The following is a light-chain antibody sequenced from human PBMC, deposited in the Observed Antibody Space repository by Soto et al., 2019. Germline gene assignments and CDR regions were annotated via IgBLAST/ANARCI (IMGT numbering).Light chain of an antibody. Sequence: QSVLSQPPSASGTPGQTVTISCSGSNSNIGRNTVNWYQQFPGTAPKLLIYSADQRPSGVPDRFSGSKSGTSASLAISGLQSADEAVYYCAAWDDRPPNVHLVFGGGTKVTVL. J-gene: IGLJ2*01. CDR1: NSNIGRNT. V-gene: IGLV1-44*01. CDR3: AAWDDRPPNVHLV. CDR2: SAD.